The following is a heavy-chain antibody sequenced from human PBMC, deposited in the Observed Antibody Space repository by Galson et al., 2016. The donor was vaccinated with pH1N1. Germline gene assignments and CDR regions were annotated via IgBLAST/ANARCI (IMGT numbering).Heavy chain of an antibody. CDR2: ISGSGGST. CDR1: GFTFSGYA. CDR3: AKGTIRGYSYGFDY. D-gene: IGHD5-18*01. Sequence: SLRLSCAASGFTFSGYAMSWVRQAPGKGLEWVSAISGSGGSTYYADSVKGRSTISRDYSENTLYLQMNSLRAEDTAVYYCAKGTIRGYSYGFDYWGQGTLVTVSS. V-gene: IGHV3-23*01. J-gene: IGHJ4*02.